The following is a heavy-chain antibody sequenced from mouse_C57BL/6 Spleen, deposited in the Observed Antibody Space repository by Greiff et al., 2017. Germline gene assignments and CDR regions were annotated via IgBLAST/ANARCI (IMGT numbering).Heavy chain of an antibody. CDR3: ARSTGVARNGG. J-gene: IGHJ1*01. V-gene: IGHV1-55*01. D-gene: IGHD1-1*01. CDR1: GYTFTSYW. CDR2: IYPGSGST. Sequence: VQLQQPGAELVKPGASVKMSCKASGYTFTSYWITWVKQRPGQGLEWIGGIYPGSGSTNYNEKFKSKATLTVDTSSSTAYMQLSSLTSEDSAVYCCARSTGVARNGGRGQGTTVSVAS.